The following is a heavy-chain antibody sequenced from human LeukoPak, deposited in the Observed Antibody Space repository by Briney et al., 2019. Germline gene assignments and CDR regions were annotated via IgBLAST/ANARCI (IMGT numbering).Heavy chain of an antibody. Sequence: GGSLRVSCAPSLFTFSSYGMHWVRQAPRRGLEWVAVISYDGSNKYYAVSVKGRFTISRDNSKNTLYLQMNSLRAEDTAVYYCAKGGYSSGWYFDYWGQGTLVTVSS. CDR1: LFTFSSYG. D-gene: IGHD6-19*01. CDR3: AKGGYSSGWYFDY. V-gene: IGHV3-30*18. J-gene: IGHJ4*02. CDR2: ISYDGSNK.